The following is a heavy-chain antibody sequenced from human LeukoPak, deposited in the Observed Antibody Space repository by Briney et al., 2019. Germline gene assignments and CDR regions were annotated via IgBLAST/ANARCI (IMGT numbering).Heavy chain of an antibody. CDR3: ARVFGFGERKYPGGVLWFDP. Sequence: SETLSLTCTVSGGSISSYYWSWIRQPPGKGLEWIGYIYYSGSTNYNPSLKSRVTISVDTSKNQFSLKLSSVTAADTAVYYCARVFGFGERKYPGGVLWFDPWGQGTLVTVSS. CDR2: IYYSGST. D-gene: IGHD3-10*01. J-gene: IGHJ5*02. CDR1: GGSISSYY. V-gene: IGHV4-59*08.